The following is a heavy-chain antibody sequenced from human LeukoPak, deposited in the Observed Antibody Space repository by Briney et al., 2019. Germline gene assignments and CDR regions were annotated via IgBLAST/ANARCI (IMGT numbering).Heavy chain of an antibody. D-gene: IGHD3-22*01. V-gene: IGHV4-59*12. CDR1: GGSISSYY. Sequence: SETLSLTCTVSGGSISSYYWSWIRQPPGKGLEWIGYIYYSGSTNFNPSLKSRVTISVDTSKNQFSLKLSSVTAADTAVYYCARGRYYDRSGYSHYFDYWGQGTLVTVSS. CDR2: IYYSGST. J-gene: IGHJ4*02. CDR3: ARGRYYDRSGYSHYFDY.